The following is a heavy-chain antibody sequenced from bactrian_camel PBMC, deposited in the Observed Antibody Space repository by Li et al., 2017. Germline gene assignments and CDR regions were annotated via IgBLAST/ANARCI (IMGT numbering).Heavy chain of an antibody. CDR3: VTRWPGSY. D-gene: IGHD6*01. CDR1: GFTFSTAW. J-gene: IGHJ4*01. CDR2: VTDGSNYT. Sequence: HVQLVESGGGLVQPGGSLRLSCAASGFTFSTAWMHWVRQAPGKGLEWVSRVTDGSNYTTYADFARGRFTISRDNAKNTVYLQINSLKSEDTALYYCVTRWPGSYWGQGTQVTVS. V-gene: IGHV3S1*01.